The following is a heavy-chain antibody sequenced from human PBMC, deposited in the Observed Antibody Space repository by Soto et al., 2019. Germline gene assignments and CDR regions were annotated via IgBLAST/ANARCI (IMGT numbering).Heavy chain of an antibody. CDR2: ISYDGSNK. CDR1: GFTFSSYA. V-gene: IGHV3-30-3*01. J-gene: IGHJ5*02. CDR3: ARYFAPDYGDYEQSWFDP. D-gene: IGHD4-17*01. Sequence: HPGGSLRLSGAASGFTFSSYAIHWVRQAPCKGLEWVAVISYDGSNKYYADSVKGRFTISRDNSKNTLYLQMNSLRAEDTAVYYCARYFAPDYGDYEQSWFDPWGQGTLVTVSS.